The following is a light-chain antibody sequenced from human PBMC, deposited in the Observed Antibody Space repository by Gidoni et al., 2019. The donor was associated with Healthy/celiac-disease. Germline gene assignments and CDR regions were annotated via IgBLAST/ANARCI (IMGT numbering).Light chain of an antibody. CDR3: PQRGT. CDR2: YAS. V-gene: IGKV6D-21*02. J-gene: IGKJ1*01. Sequence: QSPKLLIKYASQSISGVPSRFSGSGSGTDFTLTINSLEAEDAAAYYCPQRGTFGQGTKVEIK.